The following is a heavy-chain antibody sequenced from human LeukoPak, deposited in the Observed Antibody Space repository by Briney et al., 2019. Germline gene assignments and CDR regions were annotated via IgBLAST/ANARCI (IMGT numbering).Heavy chain of an antibody. CDR3: ARKIGDSGSYPD. CDR2: INHNSGNA. CDR1: GYSFTTND. V-gene: IGHV1-8*01. D-gene: IGHD3-10*01. J-gene: IGHJ4*02. Sequence: ASVKVSCKASGYSFTTNDINWVRQATGQGLEWLGWINHNSGNAGYAQKFRGRVSMTRDTSISTVYLELSSLKFEDTAVYYCARKIGDSGSYPDWGQGTLVTVSS.